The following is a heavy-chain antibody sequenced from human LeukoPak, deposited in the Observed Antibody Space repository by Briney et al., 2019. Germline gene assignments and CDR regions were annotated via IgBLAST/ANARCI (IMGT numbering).Heavy chain of an antibody. D-gene: IGHD2-2*01. Sequence: RASVKVSCKASGGTFSSYAISWVRQAPGQGLEWMGGIIPIFGTANYAQKFQGRVTITTDESTSTAYMELSSLRSEGTAVYYCARGGFRCSGTSCYSYYYYMDVWGKGTTVTVSS. CDR1: GGTFSSYA. V-gene: IGHV1-69*05. J-gene: IGHJ6*03. CDR2: IIPIFGTA. CDR3: ARGGFRCSGTSCYSYYYYMDV.